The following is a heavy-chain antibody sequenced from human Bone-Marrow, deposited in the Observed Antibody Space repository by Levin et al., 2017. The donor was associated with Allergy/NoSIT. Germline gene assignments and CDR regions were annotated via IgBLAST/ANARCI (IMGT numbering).Heavy chain of an antibody. CDR1: GFSFSDYY. J-gene: IGHJ4*02. D-gene: IGHD6-19*01. CDR3: ARLSGWPNHDY. CDR2: ISTRSSSV. Sequence: GGSLRLSCAASGFSFSDYYMSWVRQAPGKGLEWISYISTRSSSVYYADSVKGRFTISRDDAKNSLYLHMNSLRDEDTAVYYCARLSGWPNHDYWGQGTLVTVSS. V-gene: IGHV3-11*01.